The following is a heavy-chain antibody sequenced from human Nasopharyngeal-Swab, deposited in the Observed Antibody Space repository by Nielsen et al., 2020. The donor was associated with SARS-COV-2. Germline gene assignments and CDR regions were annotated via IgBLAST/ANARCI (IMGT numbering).Heavy chain of an antibody. J-gene: IGHJ5*02. Sequence: GESLEISWAASGFSFSDYYISWIRQAPGKGLERDSYISTTGTTMYYAGSVKGRFNISRYKSKNTLYLQMNSLRAEDTAVYYCARDGPNLYYDSSGPITFVFDPWGQGTLVTVSS. CDR3: ARDGPNLYYDSSGPITFVFDP. CDR2: ISTTGTTM. CDR1: GFSFSDYY. D-gene: IGHD3-22*01. V-gene: IGHV3-11*04.